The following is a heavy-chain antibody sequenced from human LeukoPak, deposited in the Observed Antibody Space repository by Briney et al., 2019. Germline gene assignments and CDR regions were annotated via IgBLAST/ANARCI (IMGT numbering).Heavy chain of an antibody. CDR3: ARGWGYASNPPGY. Sequence: GASVKVSCKASGGTFSNYPINWMRQAPGQGLEWMGKIIPIFGTANYAQKFQGRVTMTADESTSTAYMELSRLTSEDTGVYYCARGWGYASNPPGYWGQGTLVTVS. V-gene: IGHV1-69*15. D-gene: IGHD2-15*01. CDR2: IIPIFGTA. CDR1: GGTFSNYP. J-gene: IGHJ4*02.